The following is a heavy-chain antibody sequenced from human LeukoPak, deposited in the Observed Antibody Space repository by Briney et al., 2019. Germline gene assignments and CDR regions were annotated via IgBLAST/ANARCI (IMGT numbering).Heavy chain of an antibody. CDR1: GGSISSSSYY. J-gene: IGHJ4*02. V-gene: IGHV4-39*07. D-gene: IGHD3-16*01. CDR2: IYYSGST. Sequence: SETLSLTCTVSGGSISSSSYYWGWIRQPPRKGLEWIGSIYYSGSTYYNPSLKSRVTISVDTSKNQFSLRLSSVTAADTAVYYCARGGVLKSVDYWGQGTLVAVSS. CDR3: ARGGVLKSVDY.